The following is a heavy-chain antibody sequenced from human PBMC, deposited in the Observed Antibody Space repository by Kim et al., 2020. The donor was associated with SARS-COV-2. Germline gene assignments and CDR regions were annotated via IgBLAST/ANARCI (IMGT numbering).Heavy chain of an antibody. V-gene: IGHV3-48*02. CDR2: ISSSSSTI. J-gene: IGHJ6*02. D-gene: IGHD6-13*01. CDR3: ARDPAAGTLRYYYYGMDV. Sequence: GGSLRLSCAASGFTFSSYSMNWVRQAPGKGLEWVSYISSSSSTIYYADSVKGRFTISRDNAKNSLYLQMNSLRDEDTAVYYCARDPAAGTLRYYYYGMDVWGQGTTVTVSS. CDR1: GFTFSSYS.